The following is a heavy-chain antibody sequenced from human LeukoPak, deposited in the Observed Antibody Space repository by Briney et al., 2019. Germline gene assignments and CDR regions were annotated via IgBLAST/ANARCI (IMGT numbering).Heavy chain of an antibody. D-gene: IGHD4-17*01. CDR2: IYYSGST. V-gene: IGHV4-59*01. J-gene: IGHJ4*02. Sequence: SETLSLTCTVSGGSISSYYWSWIRQPPGKGLEWIGYIYYSGSTNYNPSLKSRVTISVDTSKNQFSLKLSSVTAADTAVYYCARGGHDYGDYVFDYWGQGTLVTVSS. CDR3: ARGGHDYGDYVFDY. CDR1: GGSISSYY.